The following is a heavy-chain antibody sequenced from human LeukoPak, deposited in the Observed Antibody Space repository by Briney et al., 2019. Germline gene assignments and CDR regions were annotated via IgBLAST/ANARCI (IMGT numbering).Heavy chain of an antibody. CDR2: IYSGGST. J-gene: IGHJ4*02. Sequence: GGSLRLSCAASGFTVSSNYMSWVRQAPGKGLEWVSVIYSGGSTYYADSVKGRFTISRDNSKNTLYLQMNSLRAEDTAVYYCASRSCSSTSCYNRGWIYWGQGTLVTVSS. D-gene: IGHD2-2*01. CDR3: ASRSCSSTSCYNRGWIY. V-gene: IGHV3-53*01. CDR1: GFTVSSNY.